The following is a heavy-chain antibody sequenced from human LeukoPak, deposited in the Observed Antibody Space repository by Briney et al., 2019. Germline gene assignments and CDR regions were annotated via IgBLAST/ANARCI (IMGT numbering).Heavy chain of an antibody. D-gene: IGHD6-13*01. V-gene: IGHV4-61*02. CDR2: IYTSGST. Sequence: PSQTLSLTCTVSGGSISSGSYYWSWIRQPAGKGLEWIGRIYTSGSTNYNPSLKSRVTISVDTSKNQFSLKLSSVTAADTAVYYCARGPRSSSWYAGFDYWGQGTLVTVSS. J-gene: IGHJ4*02. CDR1: GGSISSGSYY. CDR3: ARGPRSSSWYAGFDY.